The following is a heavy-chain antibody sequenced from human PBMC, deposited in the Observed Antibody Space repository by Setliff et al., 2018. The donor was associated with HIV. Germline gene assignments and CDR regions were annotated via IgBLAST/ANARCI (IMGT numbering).Heavy chain of an antibody. CDR3: ARDDSGSYNDWFDP. Sequence: SETLSLTCAVSGYSISSGYYWGWIRQPPGKGLEWIGSIYHSGSTYYNPSLKSRVTISVDTSKNQFSLKLSSVTAADTAVYYCARDDSGSYNDWFDPWGHGTLVPVFS. D-gene: IGHD1-26*01. V-gene: IGHV4-38-2*02. CDR1: GYSISSGYY. CDR2: IYHSGST. J-gene: IGHJ5*02.